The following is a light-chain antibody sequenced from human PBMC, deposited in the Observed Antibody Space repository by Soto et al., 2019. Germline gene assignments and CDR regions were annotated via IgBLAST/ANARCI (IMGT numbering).Light chain of an antibody. CDR3: QHTTDFT. Sequence: DIQMTQSPSTLAASVGDTVTMTCRSSSKWLAWYQKKPGKAPKLLSYDVSNLERGVPPRFSGSTSGAESTLTITGLQPDDLGTYYCQHTTDFTFGQGTKVEIK. V-gene: IGKV1-5*01. CDR2: DVS. J-gene: IGKJ2*01. CDR1: SSSKW.